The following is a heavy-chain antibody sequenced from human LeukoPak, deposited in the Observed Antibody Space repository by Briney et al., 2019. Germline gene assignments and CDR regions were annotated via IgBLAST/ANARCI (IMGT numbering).Heavy chain of an antibody. V-gene: IGHV1-8*03. J-gene: IGHJ4*02. D-gene: IGHD5-12*01. Sequence: ASVKVSCTASGYTFTSYDINWVRQATGQRLEWMGWLNPNSGNTDYAQKFQGRVTITRNTSISTAYIELSSLRSEDTAVYYCARASGYDLDYWGQGTLVTVSS. CDR2: LNPNSGNT. CDR3: ARASGYDLDY. CDR1: GYTFTSYD.